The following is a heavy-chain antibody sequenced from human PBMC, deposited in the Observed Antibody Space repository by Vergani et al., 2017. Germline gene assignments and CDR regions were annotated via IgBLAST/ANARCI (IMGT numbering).Heavy chain of an antibody. J-gene: IGHJ3*02. CDR1: GFTFSSYA. CDR3: ARERTGYCSGGSCYDYVWGSYRLVGAFDI. CDR2: ISGSGGST. V-gene: IGHV3-23*01. Sequence: EVQLLESGGGLVQPGGSLRLSCAASGFTFSSYAMSWVRQAPGKGLEWVSAISGSGGSTYYADSVKGRFTISRDNSKNTLYLQMNSLRAEDTAVYYCARERTGYCSGGSCYDYVWGSYRLVGAFDIWGQGTMVTVSS. D-gene: IGHD2-15*01.